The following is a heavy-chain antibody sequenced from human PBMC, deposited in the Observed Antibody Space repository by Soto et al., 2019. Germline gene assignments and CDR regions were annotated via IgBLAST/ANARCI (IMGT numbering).Heavy chain of an antibody. D-gene: IGHD1-26*01. V-gene: IGHV3-48*03. CDR2: ISTSGSTV. CDR3: ARDRYRFYYYGMDV. Sequence: GGSLRLSCAASRFTFSTYEMIWVRQAPGKGLEWVSYISTSGSTVYYADSVKGRFTISRDNTRNSLYLQMNSLRDEDTALYYCARDRYRFYYYGMDVWGQGTTVTVSS. CDR1: RFTFSTYE. J-gene: IGHJ6*02.